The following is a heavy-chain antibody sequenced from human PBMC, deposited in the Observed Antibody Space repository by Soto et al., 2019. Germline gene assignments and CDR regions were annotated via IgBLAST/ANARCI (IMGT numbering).Heavy chain of an antibody. CDR2: IYYSGST. Sequence: QVQLQESGPGLVKPSETLSLTCTVSGGSISSYYWSWIRQPPGKGLEWIGYIYYSGSTNYNPSLKSRVTISVDTSKNQFSLKLSSVTAADTAVYYCARHRSVKLGGVVVTAITYWYFDLWGRGTLVTVSS. J-gene: IGHJ2*01. V-gene: IGHV4-59*08. D-gene: IGHD2-21*02. CDR3: ARHRSVKLGGVVVTAITYWYFDL. CDR1: GGSISSYY.